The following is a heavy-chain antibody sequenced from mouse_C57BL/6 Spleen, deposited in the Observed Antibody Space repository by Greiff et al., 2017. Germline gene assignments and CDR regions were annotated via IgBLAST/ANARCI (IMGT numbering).Heavy chain of an antibody. J-gene: IGHJ4*01. D-gene: IGHD1-1*01. CDR1: GYTFTSYW. CDR3: ARRDSYGSSLYYAMDY. CDR2: IDPSDSYT. V-gene: IGHV1-59*01. Sequence: QVQLQQPGAELVRPGTSVKLSCKASGYTFTSYWMHWVKQRPGQGLEWIGVIDPSDSYTNYNQKFKGKATLTVDTSSSTAYMQLSSLTSEDSAVYYCARRDSYGSSLYYAMDYWGQGTSVTVSS.